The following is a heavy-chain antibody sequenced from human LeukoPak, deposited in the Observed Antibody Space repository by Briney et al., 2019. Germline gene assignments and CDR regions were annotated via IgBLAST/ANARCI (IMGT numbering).Heavy chain of an antibody. CDR1: GGSISSHY. Sequence: SETLSLTCTVSGGSISSHYWSWIRQPPGKGLEWIGYIYYSGSTNYSPSLKSRVTISVDTSKNQFSLKLSSVTAADTAVYYCARSEMATISPFDYWGQGTLVTVSS. V-gene: IGHV4-59*11. J-gene: IGHJ4*02. CDR3: ARSEMATISPFDY. CDR2: IYYSGST. D-gene: IGHD5-24*01.